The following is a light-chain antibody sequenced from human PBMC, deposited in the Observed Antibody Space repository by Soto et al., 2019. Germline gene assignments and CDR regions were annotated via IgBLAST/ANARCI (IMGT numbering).Light chain of an antibody. CDR2: AAS. Sequence: DIQLTQSPSLLSASVGDRVTITCRASQGINIFLAWFQQKPGKAPNLLISAASTLQSGVPSRFSGSGSETEFTLTITSLQPEDSATYYCQQRSSYPRTFGQGTKVDIK. J-gene: IGKJ2*01. CDR3: QQRSSYPRT. CDR1: QGINIF. V-gene: IGKV1-9*01.